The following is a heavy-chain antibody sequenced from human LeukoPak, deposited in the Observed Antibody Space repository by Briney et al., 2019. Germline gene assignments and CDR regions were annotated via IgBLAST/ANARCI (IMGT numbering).Heavy chain of an antibody. D-gene: IGHD5-12*01. CDR3: ANRRGYSGYDSPDY. J-gene: IGHJ4*02. V-gene: IGHV3-23*01. CDR2: ISGSGGST. Sequence: GGSLRLSCAASGFTFSSYAVSWVRQAPGKGLEWVSAISGSGGSTYYADSVKGRFTISRDNSKNTLYLQMNSLRAEDTAVYYCANRRGYSGYDSPDYWGQGTLVTVSS. CDR1: GFTFSSYA.